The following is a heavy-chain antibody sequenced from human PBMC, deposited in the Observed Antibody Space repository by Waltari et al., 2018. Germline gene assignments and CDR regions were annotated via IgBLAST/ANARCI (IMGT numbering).Heavy chain of an antibody. CDR2: IYYSGST. CDR1: GGSISSYY. Sequence: QVQLQESGPGLVKPSETLSLTCTVSGGSISSYYWSWIRQPPGKGLEWIGYIYYSGSTNYNPSLKSRVTISVDTSKNQFSLKLSSVTAADTAVYYCARDPGQQLFDYWGQGTLVTVSS. V-gene: IGHV4-59*01. J-gene: IGHJ4*02. D-gene: IGHD6-13*01. CDR3: ARDPGQQLFDY.